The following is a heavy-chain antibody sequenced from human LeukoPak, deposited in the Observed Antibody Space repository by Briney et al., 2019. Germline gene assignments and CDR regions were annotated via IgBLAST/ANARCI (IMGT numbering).Heavy chain of an antibody. Sequence: SQTLSLTCAVYGGSFSGCYWSWIRQPPGKGLEWIGEINHSGSTNYNPSLKSRVTISVDASKNQFSLRLSSVTAADTAVYYCARGRVDIADYWGQGTLVTVSS. CDR1: GGSFSGCY. CDR3: ARGRVDIADY. V-gene: IGHV4-34*01. D-gene: IGHD5-12*01. CDR2: INHSGST. J-gene: IGHJ4*02.